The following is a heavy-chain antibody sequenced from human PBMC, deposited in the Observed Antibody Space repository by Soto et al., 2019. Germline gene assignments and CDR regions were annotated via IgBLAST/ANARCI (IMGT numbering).Heavy chain of an antibody. Sequence: PGGSLRLSCAASGFTFSSYTMNWVRQAPGKGLEWVSAISGSGDTTYYADSVKGRLTISRDNSKNTLYLQMNRLRAEDTAVYYCAKKNSDYNYSDYWGQGTLVTVSS. CDR1: GFTFSSYT. CDR2: ISGSGDTT. CDR3: AKKNSDYNYSDY. V-gene: IGHV3-23*01. J-gene: IGHJ4*02. D-gene: IGHD5-12*01.